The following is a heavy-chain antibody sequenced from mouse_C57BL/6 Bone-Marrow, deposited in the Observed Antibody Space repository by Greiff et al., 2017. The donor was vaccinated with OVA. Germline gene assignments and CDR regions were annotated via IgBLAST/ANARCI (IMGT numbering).Heavy chain of an antibody. Sequence: QVQLQQSGAELARPGASVKLSCKASGYTFTSYGISWVKQRPGQGLEWIGVIYPRSGNTYYNEKFKGKATLTADKSSNTAYMELRSLTSEDSAVDFGVRSKITTVVADWGRGTTLPVS. CDR2: IYPRSGNT. D-gene: IGHD1-1*01. CDR3: VRSKITTVVAD. V-gene: IGHV1-81*01. CDR1: GYTFTSYG. J-gene: IGHJ2*01.